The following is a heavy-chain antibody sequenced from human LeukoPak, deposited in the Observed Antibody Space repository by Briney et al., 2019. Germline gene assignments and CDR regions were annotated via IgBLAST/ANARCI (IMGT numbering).Heavy chain of an antibody. D-gene: IGHD3-3*01. J-gene: IGHJ4*02. Sequence: GGSLRLSCAASGFTFSNAWMGWVRQAPGKGLEWVGSIKSKSDGGTTDYAAPVKGRFTISRDDSANMLYLQMNSLKTEDTAVYYCTTDEWTWGQGTLVTVSS. V-gene: IGHV3-15*01. CDR2: IKSKSDGGTT. CDR3: TTDEWT. CDR1: GFTFSNAW.